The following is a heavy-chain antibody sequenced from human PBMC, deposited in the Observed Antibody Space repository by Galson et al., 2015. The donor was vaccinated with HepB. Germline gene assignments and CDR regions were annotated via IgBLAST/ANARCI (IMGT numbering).Heavy chain of an antibody. D-gene: IGHD6-6*01. Sequence: SVKVSCKASGYTFTSYDINWVRQATGQGLEWMGWMNPNSGNTGYAQKFQGRVTMTRNTSISTAYMELSSLRSEDTAVYYCAREYSSSSGWFDPWGQGTLVTVSS. CDR3: AREYSSSSGWFDP. J-gene: IGHJ5*02. CDR1: GYTFTSYD. CDR2: MNPNSGNT. V-gene: IGHV1-8*01.